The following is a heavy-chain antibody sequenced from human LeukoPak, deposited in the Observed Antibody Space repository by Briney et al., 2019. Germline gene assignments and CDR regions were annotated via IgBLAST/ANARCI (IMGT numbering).Heavy chain of an antibody. V-gene: IGHV3-30*04. J-gene: IGHJ4*02. D-gene: IGHD3-16*01. CDR1: GFTFSSYA. CDR3: ANRRGDFD. Sequence: GRSLRLSCAASGFTFSSYAMHWVRQAPGKGLEWVAFIRYDGSNKYYADSVKGRFTISRDNSKNTLYLQMNSLRAEDTAVYYCANRRGDFDWGQGTLVTVSS. CDR2: IRYDGSNK.